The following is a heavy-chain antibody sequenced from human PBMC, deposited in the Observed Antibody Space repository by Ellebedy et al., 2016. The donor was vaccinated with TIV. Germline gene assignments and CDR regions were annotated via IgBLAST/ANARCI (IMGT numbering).Heavy chain of an antibody. CDR2: ISYDGSNK. J-gene: IGHJ4*02. D-gene: IGHD6-13*01. V-gene: IGHV3-30*14. CDR3: ASLVGGSAGEGFDY. CDR1: GFTFSNYA. Sequence: GESLKISCAASGFTFSNYAMHWVRQASGKGLEWVAVISYDGSNKYYADSVKGRFTISRDNSKNTLYLRMNSLRTEDTAVYYCASLVGGSAGEGFDYWGQGTLVTVSS.